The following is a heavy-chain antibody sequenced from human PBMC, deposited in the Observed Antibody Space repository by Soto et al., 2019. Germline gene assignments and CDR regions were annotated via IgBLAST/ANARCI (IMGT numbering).Heavy chain of an antibody. D-gene: IGHD3-10*01. Sequence: PSETLSLTCTVSGGSISSYYWSWIRQPPGKGLEWIGYIYYSGSTNYNPSLKSRVTISVDTSKNQFSLKLSSVTAADTAVYYCARVDGGSGSYSVDYWGQGTLVTVSS. J-gene: IGHJ4*02. V-gene: IGHV4-59*01. CDR3: ARVDGGSGSYSVDY. CDR1: GGSISSYY. CDR2: IYYSGST.